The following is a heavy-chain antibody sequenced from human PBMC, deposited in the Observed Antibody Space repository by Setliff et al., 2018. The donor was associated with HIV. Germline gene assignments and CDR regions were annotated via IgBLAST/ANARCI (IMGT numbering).Heavy chain of an antibody. CDR2: IKQDGSEK. CDR1: GFSLSQYW. J-gene: IGHJ6*03. D-gene: IGHD1-7*01. CDR3: ARVANRRGPRGITGTTGYSYYMDV. Sequence: GGSLRLSCSASGFSLSQYWMSWVRQTPEKGLEWLANIKQDGSEKSYVASVKGRFTISRDNAKNSLYLQMNNLRAADTAVYYCARVANRRGPRGITGTTGYSYYMDVWGKGTTVTV. V-gene: IGHV3-7*01.